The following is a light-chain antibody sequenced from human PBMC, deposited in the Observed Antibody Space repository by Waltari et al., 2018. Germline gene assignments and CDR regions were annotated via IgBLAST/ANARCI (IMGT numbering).Light chain of an antibody. CDR1: SSDVGRYNL. J-gene: IGLJ3*02. CDR3: CSYAGRRV. CDR2: EGS. Sequence: QSALTQPASVSGSLGQSITISCTGPSSDVGRYNLVSWYQQHPGKVPKLIIYEGSKRPSGVSNRFSGSKSGNTASLTISGLQAEDEADYYCCSYAGRRVFGGGTKLTVL. V-gene: IGLV2-23*01.